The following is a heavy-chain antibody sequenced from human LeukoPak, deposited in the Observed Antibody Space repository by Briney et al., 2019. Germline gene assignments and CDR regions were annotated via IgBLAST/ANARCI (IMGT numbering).Heavy chain of an antibody. Sequence: SETLSLTCTVSGGSISSRSYYWGWIRQPPGKGLEWIGIIYYSGSTYSNPSLRSRVTISVDTSKNQFSLKLSSVTAADTAVYYCARHGAGNLIFYYYYMDVWGKGTTVTISS. J-gene: IGHJ6*03. CDR1: GGSISSRSYY. V-gene: IGHV4-39*01. D-gene: IGHD6-19*01. CDR2: IYYSGST. CDR3: ARHGAGNLIFYYYYMDV.